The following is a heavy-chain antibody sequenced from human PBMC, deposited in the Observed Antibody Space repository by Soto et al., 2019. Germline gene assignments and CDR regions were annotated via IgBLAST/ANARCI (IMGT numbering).Heavy chain of an antibody. D-gene: IGHD2-8*02. V-gene: IGHV3-23*01. CDR1: GYTFSSRA. CDR3: ATLLGFSSGGSWYSHVVDY. CDR2: IDGGGTT. J-gene: IGHJ4*02. Sequence: EVHLWESGGDLVQPGGSLRVSCVGSGYTFSSRAMSWVRQAPGKGLEWVSGIDGGGTTDYADSVKGRFTISRDNSQDTLYLQMNSLRAEDTAVYYCATLLGFSSGGSWYSHVVDYGGQGTLFTVSS.